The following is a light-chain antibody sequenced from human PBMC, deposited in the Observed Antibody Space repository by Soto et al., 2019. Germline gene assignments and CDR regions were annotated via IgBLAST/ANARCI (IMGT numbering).Light chain of an antibody. CDR2: DVN. Sequence: QSALTQPRSVSGSPGQSVTISCTGTSSDVGGYNYVSWYQQHPGKAPKLIIYDVNKRPSGVPDRFSGSKSGNTASLTISGHQAADEGDYYCCSYAGGWVFGGGTKLTVL. J-gene: IGLJ3*02. V-gene: IGLV2-11*01. CDR1: SSDVGGYNY. CDR3: CSYAGGWV.